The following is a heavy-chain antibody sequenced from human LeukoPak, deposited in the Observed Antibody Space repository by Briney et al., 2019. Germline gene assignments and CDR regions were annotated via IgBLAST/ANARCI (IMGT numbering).Heavy chain of an antibody. CDR3: ARDPGVTNDYNVDY. Sequence: GSLRLSCEASGFTFIDYSMNWVRQAPGKGLEWVSSISSSSSLKYYAESVKGRFTISRDNAKNSLFLQMNILTAEDTAIYYCARDPGVTNDYNVDYWGQGTLVTVSS. CDR2: ISSSSSLK. D-gene: IGHD5-24*01. CDR1: GFTFIDYS. J-gene: IGHJ4*02. V-gene: IGHV3-21*01.